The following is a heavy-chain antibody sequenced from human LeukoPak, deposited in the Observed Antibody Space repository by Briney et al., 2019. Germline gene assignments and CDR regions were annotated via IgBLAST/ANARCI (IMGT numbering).Heavy chain of an antibody. J-gene: IGHJ5*02. V-gene: IGHV4-34*01. CDR3: ARDGYYYDSSGRNWFDP. CDR2: INHSGST. D-gene: IGHD3-22*01. Sequence: PSETLSLTCAVYGGSFSGYYWSWIRQPPGKGLEWIGEINHSGSTNYNPSLKSRVTISVDTSKNQFSLKLSSVTAADTAVYYCARDGYYYDSSGRNWFDPWGQGTLVTVSS. CDR1: GGSFSGYY.